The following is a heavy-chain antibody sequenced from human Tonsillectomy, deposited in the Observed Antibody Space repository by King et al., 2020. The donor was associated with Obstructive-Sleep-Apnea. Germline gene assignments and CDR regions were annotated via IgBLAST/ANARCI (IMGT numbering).Heavy chain of an antibody. CDR2: IYSGGST. D-gene: IGHD3-22*01. V-gene: IGHV3-53*04. J-gene: IGHJ4*02. CDR1: GVTVSSNY. Sequence: QLVESGGGLVQAGGSLRLSCTASGVTVSSNYMSWVRQAPGKGLEWVSVIYSGGSTYYSDSVKGRFTISRHNSKNTVYLQMNSLRTEDTAVYFCARGSGNYYDSSGYYYPFDYWGQGTLVTVSS. CDR3: ARGSGNYYDSSGYYYPFDY.